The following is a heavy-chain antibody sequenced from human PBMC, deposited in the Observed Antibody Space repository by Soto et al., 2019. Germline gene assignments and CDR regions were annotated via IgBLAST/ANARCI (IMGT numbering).Heavy chain of an antibody. CDR1: AYTFTCYD. J-gene: IGHJ6*02. Sequence: SVNVCCKAYAYTFTCYDINWVRQSTGEGLEWMGWVNPNSGNTGYAQKFQGRVTMTRNTSISTAYMELSSLRSEDTAVYYCARGRHRRHRSSTSCRPIYYYYGMDVWGQGTTAAVS. CDR3: ARGRHRRHRSSTSCRPIYYYYGMDV. D-gene: IGHD2-2*01. CDR2: VNPNSGNT. V-gene: IGHV1-8*01.